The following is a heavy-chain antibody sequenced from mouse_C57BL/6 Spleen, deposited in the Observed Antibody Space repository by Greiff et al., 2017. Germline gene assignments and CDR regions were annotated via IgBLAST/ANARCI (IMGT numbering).Heavy chain of an antibody. CDR2: ISYYGSN. V-gene: IGHV3-6*01. D-gene: IGHD1-1*01. CDR3: ARGDYYGSVYFDY. CDR1: GYSITSGYY. Sequence: EVKLLESGPGLVKPSQSLSLTCSVTGYSITSGYYWNWIRQFPGNKLEWMGYISYYGSNNYNPSLKNRISITRDTSKNQFFLKLNSVTTEDTATYYCARGDYYGSVYFDYWGQGTTLTVSS. J-gene: IGHJ2*01.